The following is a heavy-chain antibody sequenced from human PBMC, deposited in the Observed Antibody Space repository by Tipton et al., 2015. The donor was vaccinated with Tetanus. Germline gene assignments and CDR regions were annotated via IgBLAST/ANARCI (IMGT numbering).Heavy chain of an antibody. CDR1: GGSISSGGYY. J-gene: IGHJ4*02. CDR3: ARDQARGARGWNYFDY. CDR2: LYSSGST. D-gene: IGHD6-6*01. V-gene: IGHV4-31*03. Sequence: GLVKPSQTLSLTCTVSGGSISSGGYYWSWIRQHPGKGLEWIGDLYSSGSTYYNPSLKSRVTISVDTSKYQFSLKLNSVTAADTAVYYCARDQARGARGWNYFDYWGQGTLGTVSS.